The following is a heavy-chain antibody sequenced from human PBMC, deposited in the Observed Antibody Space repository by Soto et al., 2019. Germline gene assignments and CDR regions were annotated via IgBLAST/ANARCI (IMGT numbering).Heavy chain of an antibody. V-gene: IGHV3-23*01. CDR2: ISGSGGST. CDR3: AKDSGSSAALYDYYYYYGMDV. D-gene: IGHD6-6*01. Sequence: GGSLRLSCAASGFTFSSYAMSWVRQAPGKGLEWVSAISGSGGSTYYADSVKGRFTISRDNSKNTLYLQMNSLRAEDTAVYYCAKDSGSSAALYDYYYYYGMDVWGQGTTVTVSS. J-gene: IGHJ6*02. CDR1: GFTFSSYA.